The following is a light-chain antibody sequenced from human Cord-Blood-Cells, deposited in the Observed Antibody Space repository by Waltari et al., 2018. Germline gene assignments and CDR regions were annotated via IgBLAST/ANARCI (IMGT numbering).Light chain of an antibody. J-gene: IGKJ4*01. V-gene: IGKV3-11*01. CDR2: DAS. Sequence: EIVLTQSPATLSLSLGDRATPSCRASQSVSSYLAWYQQKPGQAPRLLIYDASNRATGIPARFSGSGSGTDFTLTISSLEPEDFAVYYCQQRSNWPPLTFGGGTKVEIK. CDR1: QSVSSY. CDR3: QQRSNWPPLT.